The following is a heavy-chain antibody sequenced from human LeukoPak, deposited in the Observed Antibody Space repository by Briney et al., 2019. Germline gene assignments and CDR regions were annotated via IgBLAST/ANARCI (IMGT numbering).Heavy chain of an antibody. D-gene: IGHD6-13*01. Sequence: ASVKVSCKASGGTFSSYAISWVRQAPGQGLEWMGWINPNSGSTNYAQKFQGRVTMTRDTSISTAYMELSRLRPDDTAVYYCARGDSSSHDYWGQGTLVTVSS. J-gene: IGHJ4*02. V-gene: IGHV1-2*02. CDR1: GGTFSSYA. CDR2: INPNSGST. CDR3: ARGDSSSHDY.